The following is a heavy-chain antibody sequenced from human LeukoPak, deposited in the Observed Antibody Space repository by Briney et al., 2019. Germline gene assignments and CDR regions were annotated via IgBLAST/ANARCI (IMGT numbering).Heavy chain of an antibody. CDR3: ARDRSGRNYYYYGMDV. CDR2: INPNSGGT. J-gene: IGHJ6*02. D-gene: IGHD3-3*01. V-gene: IGHV1-2*02. Sequence: GASVKVSCKASGYTFTGYYMHWVRQAPGQGLEWMGWINPNSGGTNYAQKFQGRVTMTRDTSISTAYMELSRLRSDDTAVYYCARDRSGRNYYYYGMDVWGQGTTVTVSS. CDR1: GYTFTGYY.